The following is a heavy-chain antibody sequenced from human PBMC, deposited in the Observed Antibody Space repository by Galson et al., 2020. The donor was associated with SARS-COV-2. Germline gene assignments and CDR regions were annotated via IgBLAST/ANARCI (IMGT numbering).Heavy chain of an antibody. D-gene: IGHD3-10*01. CDR2: INPNSGST. CDR1: GYTFTTYY. CDR3: ARDSLRGGINSGIIDL. V-gene: IGHV1-46*01. Sequence: ASVKVSCKASGYTFTTYYMHWVRQAPGQGLDWMGRINPNSGSTIYTQKFHDRVTMTTDTSTRTVYMELSSLKSEDTAVYFCARDSLRGGINSGIIDLGGQGTLVTISS. J-gene: IGHJ5*02.